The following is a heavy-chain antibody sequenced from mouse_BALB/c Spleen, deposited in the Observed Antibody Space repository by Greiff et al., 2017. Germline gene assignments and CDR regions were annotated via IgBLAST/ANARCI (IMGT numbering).Heavy chain of an antibody. J-gene: IGHJ4*01. V-gene: IGHV1-20*02. D-gene: IGHD1-1*01. CDR1: GYSFTGYF. CDR3: ARDGSSFYYAMDY. CDR2: INPYNGDT. Sequence: EGQLVESGPELVKPGASVKISCKASGYSFTGYFMNWVMQSHGKSLEWIGRINPYNGDTFYNQKFKGKATLTVDKSSSTAHMELRSLASEDSAVYYCARDGSSFYYAMDYWGQGTSVTVSS.